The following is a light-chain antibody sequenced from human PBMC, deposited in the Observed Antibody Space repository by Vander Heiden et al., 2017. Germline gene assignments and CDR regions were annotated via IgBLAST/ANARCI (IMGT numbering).Light chain of an antibody. CDR2: KAS. V-gene: IGKV1-5*03. Sequence: DIQMTQSPSTLSASVGDRVTITCRASQSISSWLAWYQQKPGKAPKLLIYKASSLESGVPSRFSGSGSGTEFTLTISSLQPDDFATYYCQQDNSYSWTFGQRTKVEIK. J-gene: IGKJ1*01. CDR1: QSISSW. CDR3: QQDNSYSWT.